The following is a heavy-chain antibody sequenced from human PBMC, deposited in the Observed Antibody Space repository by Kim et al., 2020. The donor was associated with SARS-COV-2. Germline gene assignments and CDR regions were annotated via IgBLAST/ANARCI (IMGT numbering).Heavy chain of an antibody. V-gene: IGHV1-46*01. CDR2: INPSGGST. D-gene: IGHD6-13*01. J-gene: IGHJ6*02. CDR1: GYTFTSYY. CDR3: ATCIAAAGPSYYYYGMDV. Sequence: ASVKVSCKASGYTFTSYYMHWVRQAPGQGLEWMGIINPSGGSTSYAQKFQGRVTMTRDTSTSTVYMELSSLRSEDTAVYYCATCIAAAGPSYYYYGMDVWGQGTTVTVSS.